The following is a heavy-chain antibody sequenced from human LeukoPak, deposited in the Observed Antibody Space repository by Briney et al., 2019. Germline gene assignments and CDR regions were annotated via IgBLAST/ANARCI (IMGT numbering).Heavy chain of an antibody. CDR3: ARDLGSGAFDI. CDR1: GFAFSDYY. Sequence: GGSLRLSCAASGFAFSDYYMSWIRQAPGEGLESISYISSSGNTIHDADSLKGRFTISRDNARNSLYLQMNSLRVEDTAVYYCARDLGSGAFDIRGQGTMVTVSS. D-gene: IGHD3-10*01. J-gene: IGHJ3*02. CDR2: ISSSGNTI. V-gene: IGHV3-11*04.